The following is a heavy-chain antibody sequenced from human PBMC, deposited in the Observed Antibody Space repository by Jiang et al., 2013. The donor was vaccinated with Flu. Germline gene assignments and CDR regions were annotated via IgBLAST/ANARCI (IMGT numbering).Heavy chain of an antibody. Sequence: RLSCAASGFTFSSYATHWVRQAPGKGLEYVSAISSNGGSTYYANSVKGRFTISRDNSKNTLYLQMGSLRAEDMAVYYCARPLKGRWLQFSPDYYYYGMDVWGQGTTVTVSS. V-gene: IGHV3-64*01. J-gene: IGHJ6*02. D-gene: IGHD5-24*01. CDR3: ARPLKGRWLQFSPDYYYYGMDV. CDR1: GFTFSSYA. CDR2: ISSNGGST.